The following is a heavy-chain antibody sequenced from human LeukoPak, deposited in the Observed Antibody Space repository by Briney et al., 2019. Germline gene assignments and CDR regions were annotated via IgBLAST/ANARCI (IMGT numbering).Heavy chain of an antibody. V-gene: IGHV1-18*01. J-gene: IGHJ6*03. CDR2: ISAYNGNT. CDR1: GYTFTSYG. CDR3: ARSGYCSSTSCYPGLSVYYYYYMDV. Sequence: ASVKVSCKASGYTFTSYGISWVRQAPGQGLEWMGWISAYNGNTNYAQKLQGRVTMTTDTSTSTAYMELRSLRSDDTAVYYCARSGYCSSTSCYPGLSVYYYYYMDVWGKGTTVTVSS. D-gene: IGHD2-2*03.